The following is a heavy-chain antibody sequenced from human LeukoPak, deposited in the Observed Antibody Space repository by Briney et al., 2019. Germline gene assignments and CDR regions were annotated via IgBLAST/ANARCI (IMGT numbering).Heavy chain of an antibody. V-gene: IGHV3-7*03. Sequence: GGSLRLSCAASGFTFSSYWMSWVRQAPGKGLEWMANIKQDGSEKYYVDSVKGRFTISRDNAKNSLYLQMNSLRAEDTAVYYCARANYGDYVGYWGQGTLVTVSS. CDR3: ARANYGDYVGY. D-gene: IGHD4-17*01. J-gene: IGHJ4*02. CDR1: GFTFSSYW. CDR2: IKQDGSEK.